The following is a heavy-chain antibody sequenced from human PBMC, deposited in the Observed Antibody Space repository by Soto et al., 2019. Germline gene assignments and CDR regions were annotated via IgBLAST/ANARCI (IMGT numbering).Heavy chain of an antibody. Sequence: QVQLVESGGGVVQPGRSLRLSCAASGFTFSSYAMHWVRQAPGKGLEWVAVISYDGSNKYYADSVKGRFTISRDNSKNTLYLQMNSLRAEDTAVYSCARDWVTPFGDYWGQGTLVTVSS. J-gene: IGHJ4*02. D-gene: IGHD2-21*02. CDR1: GFTFSSYA. CDR3: ARDWVTPFGDY. V-gene: IGHV3-30-3*01. CDR2: ISYDGSNK.